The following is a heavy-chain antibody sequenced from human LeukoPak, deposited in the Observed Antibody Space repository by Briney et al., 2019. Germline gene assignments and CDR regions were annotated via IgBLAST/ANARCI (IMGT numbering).Heavy chain of an antibody. CDR1: GYTLTELS. J-gene: IGHJ6*03. CDR3: ATDLSYSSSSYYYMDV. Sequence: ASLKVSCKVSGYTLTELSMHWVRQAPGKGLEWMGGFDPEDGETIYAQKFQGRVTMAEDTSTDTAYMELSSLRSEDTAVYYCATDLSYSSSSYYYMDVWGKGTTVTVSS. V-gene: IGHV1-24*01. CDR2: FDPEDGET. D-gene: IGHD6-6*01.